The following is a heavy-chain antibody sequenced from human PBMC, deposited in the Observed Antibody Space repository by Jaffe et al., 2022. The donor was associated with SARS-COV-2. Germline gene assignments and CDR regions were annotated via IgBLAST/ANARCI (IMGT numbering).Heavy chain of an antibody. J-gene: IGHJ6*01. CDR3: ARADYYNSGNFYNPVLAYNGMDV. D-gene: IGHD3-10*01. V-gene: IGHV4-59*01. CDR2: IFYSGST. CDR1: GDSISSYY. Sequence: QVQLQESGPGLVKPSETLSLTCTVSGDSISSYYWNWIRQPPGKGLEWIGNIFYSGSTSHNPSLMSRVTMSLDMSKNQFSLKLSSVTAADTAIYYCARADYYNSGNFYNPVLAYNGMDVWGQGTTVTVSS.